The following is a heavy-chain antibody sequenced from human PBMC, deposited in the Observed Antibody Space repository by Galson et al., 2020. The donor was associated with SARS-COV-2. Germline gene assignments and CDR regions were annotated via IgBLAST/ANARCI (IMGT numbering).Heavy chain of an antibody. Sequence: SGPTLVTPTQTLTLTCTFSGFSLPTSGVGVGWIRQPPGKALEWLAPIYWDDDKRYSTSMKSRLSITKDTSKNQVVLTMTNMDPVDTATYYCAHRSERGGWTGSYCMSSYVDYWGQGTLVTVSS. CDR2: IYWDDDK. V-gene: IGHV2-5*02. J-gene: IGHJ4*02. CDR1: GFSLPTSGVG. CDR3: AHRSERGGWTGSYCMSSYVDY. D-gene: IGHD3-10*01.